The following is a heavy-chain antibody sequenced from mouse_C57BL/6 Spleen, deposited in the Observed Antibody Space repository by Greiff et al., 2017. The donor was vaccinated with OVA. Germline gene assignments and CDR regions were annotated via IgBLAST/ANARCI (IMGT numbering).Heavy chain of an antibody. CDR1: GYTFTSYW. Sequence: QVQLQQPGAELVRPGTSVKLSCKASGYTFTSYWMHWVKQRPGQGLEWIGVIDPSDSYTNYNQKFKGKATLTVDTSSSTAYMQLSSLISEDSAVYYCARSITTVVGYFDVWGTGTTVTVSS. CDR2: IDPSDSYT. V-gene: IGHV1-59*01. D-gene: IGHD1-1*01. J-gene: IGHJ1*03. CDR3: ARSITTVVGYFDV.